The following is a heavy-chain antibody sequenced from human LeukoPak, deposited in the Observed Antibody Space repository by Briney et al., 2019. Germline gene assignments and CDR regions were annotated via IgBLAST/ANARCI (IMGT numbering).Heavy chain of an antibody. J-gene: IGHJ4*02. Sequence: SVKVSCKASGYTFTGYYMHWVRQAPGQGLEWMGRIIPILGIANYAQKFQGRVTITADKSTSTAYMELSSLRSEDTAVYYCARTIFGVVPHFDYWGQGTLVTVSS. CDR1: GYTFTGYY. D-gene: IGHD3-3*01. CDR3: ARTIFGVVPHFDY. CDR2: IIPILGIA. V-gene: IGHV1-69*02.